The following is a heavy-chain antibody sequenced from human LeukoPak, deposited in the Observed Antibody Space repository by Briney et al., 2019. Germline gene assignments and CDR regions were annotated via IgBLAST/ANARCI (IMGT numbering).Heavy chain of an antibody. CDR3: AGSVWSGRGYFDY. Sequence: GGSLRLSCVVSGFTLSSYAMSWVRQAPGKGLEWVSAISGSGANTYFADSVKGRFTISRDNSKNTLYLQMNSLRAEDTAVYYCAGSVWSGRGYFDYWGQGTLVTVSS. V-gene: IGHV3-23*01. CDR1: GFTLSSYA. CDR2: ISGSGANT. D-gene: IGHD3-3*01. J-gene: IGHJ4*02.